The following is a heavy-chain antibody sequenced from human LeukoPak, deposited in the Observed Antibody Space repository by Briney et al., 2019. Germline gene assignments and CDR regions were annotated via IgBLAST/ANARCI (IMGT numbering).Heavy chain of an antibody. CDR2: VRYSGST. CDR1: GGSFSRNY. CDR3: ARLSGATIITYCGMDV. V-gene: IGHV4-59*01. Sequence: PSETLSLTCTVSGGSFSRNYWSWVRQPPGKGLEWIGYVRYSGSTNYNPSLKSRVTISVDTSKNHFYLRLNSVTAVDTAVYYCARLSGATIITYCGMDVCGQGTTVTVS. J-gene: IGHJ6*02. D-gene: IGHD5-12*01.